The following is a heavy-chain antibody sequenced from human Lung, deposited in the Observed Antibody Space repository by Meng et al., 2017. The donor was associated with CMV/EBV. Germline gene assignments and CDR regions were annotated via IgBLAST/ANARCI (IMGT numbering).Heavy chain of an antibody. D-gene: IGHD6-25*01. V-gene: IGHV4-34*01. CDR1: GGSFSGYC. J-gene: IGHJ4*02. Sequence: TGGVYGGSFSGYCWSWIRQPPGKGLEWIGEINHSGSTNYNPSLKSRVTISVDTSKNQFSLKLSSVTAADTAVYYCARGGIAARTFDYWGQGTLVTVSS. CDR2: INHSGST. CDR3: ARGGIAARTFDY.